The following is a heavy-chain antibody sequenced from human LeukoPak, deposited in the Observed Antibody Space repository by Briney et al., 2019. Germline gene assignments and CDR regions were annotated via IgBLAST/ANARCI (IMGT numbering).Heavy chain of an antibody. CDR2: ISWDDGST. J-gene: IGHJ3*02. CDR1: GFTFDDYS. CDR3: AKEFLAYDAFDI. Sequence: GGSLRLSCAASGFTFDDYSMHWVRQAPGKGLEWVSLISWDDGSTYYADSVKGRFTISRDNSKNSLYLQMNSLRTEDTALYYCAKEFLAYDAFDIWGQGTMVTVSS. V-gene: IGHV3-43*01.